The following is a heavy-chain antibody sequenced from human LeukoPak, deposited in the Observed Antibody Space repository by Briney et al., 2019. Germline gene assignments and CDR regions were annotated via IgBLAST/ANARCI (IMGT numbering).Heavy chain of an antibody. Sequence: PGGSLRLSCAASGFTFSSYSMNWVRQAPGKGLEWVSSISSSSSYIYYADSVKGRVTISRDNSKNTLYLQMNSLRAEDTAVYYCARDSEIQLWPGAFDIWGQGTMVTVSS. D-gene: IGHD5-18*01. CDR3: ARDSEIQLWPGAFDI. J-gene: IGHJ3*02. CDR2: ISSSSSYI. CDR1: GFTFSSYS. V-gene: IGHV3-21*01.